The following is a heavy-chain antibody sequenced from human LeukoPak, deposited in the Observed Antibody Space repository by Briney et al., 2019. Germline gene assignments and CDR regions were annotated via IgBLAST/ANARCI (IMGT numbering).Heavy chain of an antibody. CDR3: AKDQALRRTSFYYYYGMGV. Sequence: GGSLRLSCAASGFTFSSYGMHWVRQAPGKGLEWVAVISYDGSNKYYADSVKGRFTISRDNSKNTLYLQMNSLRAEDTAVYYCAKDQALRRTSFYYYYGMGVWGQGTTVTVSS. CDR1: GFTFSSYG. J-gene: IGHJ6*02. CDR2: ISYDGSNK. D-gene: IGHD3-10*01. V-gene: IGHV3-30*18.